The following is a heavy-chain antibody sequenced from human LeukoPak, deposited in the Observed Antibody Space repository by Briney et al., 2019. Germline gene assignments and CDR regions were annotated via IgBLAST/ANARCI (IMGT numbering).Heavy chain of an antibody. CDR2: IIPILTTT. V-gene: IGHV1-69*10. CDR3: SRNKGVYGDYKYYYGMDV. J-gene: IGHJ6*02. CDR1: GGSSSSYA. Sequence: ASVKVSCKASGGSSSSYAVNWVRQAPGQGLEWMGDIIPILTTTNYAQNFQDRVTLTADKSTSTAYMELRSLTSEDTAVYYCSRNKGVYGDYKYYYGMDVWGQGTTVTVSS. D-gene: IGHD4-17*01.